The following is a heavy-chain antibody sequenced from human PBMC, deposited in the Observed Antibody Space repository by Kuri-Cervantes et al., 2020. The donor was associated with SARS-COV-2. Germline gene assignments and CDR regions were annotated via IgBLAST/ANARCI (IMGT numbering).Heavy chain of an antibody. CDR3: ARDQSGSYYFGYFDY. J-gene: IGHJ4*02. V-gene: IGHV3-21*01. CDR1: VFTFSSYS. D-gene: IGHD1-26*01. Sequence: GESLKISCAASVFTFSSYSMNWVRQAPGKGLQWVSSISSSSSYIYYADSVKGRFTISRDNAKNSLYLQMNSLRAEDTAVYYCARDQSGSYYFGYFDYWGQGTLVTVSS. CDR2: ISSSSSYI.